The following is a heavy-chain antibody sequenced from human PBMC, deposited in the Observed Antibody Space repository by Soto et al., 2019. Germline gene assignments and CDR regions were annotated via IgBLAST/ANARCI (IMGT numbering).Heavy chain of an antibody. D-gene: IGHD5-18*01. Sequence: QTGGSLRLSCAASGFTFSSYAMHWVRQAPGKGLEWVAVISYDGSNKYYADSVKGRFTISRDNSKNTLYLQMNSLRAEDTAVYYCARVRQIELTCDYWGQGTLVTVSS. CDR1: GFTFSSYA. CDR2: ISYDGSNK. J-gene: IGHJ4*02. V-gene: IGHV3-30-3*01. CDR3: ARVRQIELTCDY.